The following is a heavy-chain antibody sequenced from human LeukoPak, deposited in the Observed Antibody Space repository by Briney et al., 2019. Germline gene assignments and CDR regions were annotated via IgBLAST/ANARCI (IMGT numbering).Heavy chain of an antibody. CDR3: ARRFKTTERLDY. V-gene: IGHV5-51*01. J-gene: IGHJ4*02. CDR2: IYPGDSDT. CDR1: GYSFANYW. Sequence: GESLKISCKGSGYSFANYWIGWVRQMPGKGLEWMGIIYPGDSDTRYSPSFQGQVTISADKSVSTACVQWSSLKASDTAIYYCARRFKTTERLDYWGQGTLVTVSS. D-gene: IGHD1-1*01.